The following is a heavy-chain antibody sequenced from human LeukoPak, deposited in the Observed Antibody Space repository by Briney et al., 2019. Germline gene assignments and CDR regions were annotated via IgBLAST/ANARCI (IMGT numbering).Heavy chain of an antibody. CDR2: IKQDGSEK. D-gene: IGHD6-13*01. CDR1: GFTFSSYW. J-gene: IGHJ1*01. Sequence: GGSLRLSCAASGFTFSSYWMSWVRQAPGKGLEWVANIKQDGSEKYYVDSVKGRFTISRDNAKNSLYLQMNSLRAEGTAVYYCARPSGSSAEYFQHWGQGTLVTVSS. V-gene: IGHV3-7*01. CDR3: ARPSGSSAEYFQH.